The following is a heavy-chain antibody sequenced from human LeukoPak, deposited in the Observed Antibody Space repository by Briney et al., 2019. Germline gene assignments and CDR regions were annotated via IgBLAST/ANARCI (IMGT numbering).Heavy chain of an antibody. CDR3: ARVPRSYYYYYYMDV. J-gene: IGHJ6*03. CDR2: IYTSGST. V-gene: IGHV4-61*02. Sequence: SETLSLTCTVSGGSISSGSYYWSWIRQPAGKGLEWIERIYTSGSTNYNPSLKSRVTISVDTSKNQFSLKLSSVTAADTAVYYCARVPRSYYYYYYMDVWGKGTTVTVSS. CDR1: GGSISSGSYY.